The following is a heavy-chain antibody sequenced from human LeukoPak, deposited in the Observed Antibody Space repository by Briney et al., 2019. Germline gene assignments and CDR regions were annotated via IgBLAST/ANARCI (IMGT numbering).Heavy chain of an antibody. CDR3: AKSGYGSGSPINWFEP. Sequence: PGGSLRLSCAASGFTFSSYAMSWVRQAPGKGLEWVSAISGSGGSTYYADSVKGRFTISRDNSKNTLYLQMNSLRAEDTAVYSCAKSGYGSGSPINWFEPWGQGTLVSVSS. D-gene: IGHD3-10*01. J-gene: IGHJ5*02. CDR1: GFTFSSYA. CDR2: ISGSGGST. V-gene: IGHV3-23*01.